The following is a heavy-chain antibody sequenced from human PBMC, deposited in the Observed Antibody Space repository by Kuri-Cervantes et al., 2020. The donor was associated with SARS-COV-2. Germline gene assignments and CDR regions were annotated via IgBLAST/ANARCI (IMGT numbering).Heavy chain of an antibody. V-gene: IGHV3-48*02. CDR2: IGLSDISI. D-gene: IGHD5-12*01. CDR1: GFTFSRYE. Sequence: GESLKISCVASGFTFSRYEINWVRQAPGKGLEWVSYIGLSDISIKYTDSVKGRFSISRDNAKNSLYLQMNSLRDEDTAVYYCARDANYGSRLPRKFDYWGQGTLVTVSS. CDR3: ARDANYGSRLPRKFDY. J-gene: IGHJ4*02.